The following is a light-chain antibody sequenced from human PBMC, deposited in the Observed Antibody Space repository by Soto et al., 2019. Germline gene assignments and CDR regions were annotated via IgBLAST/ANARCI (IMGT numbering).Light chain of an antibody. V-gene: IGKV3-20*01. J-gene: IGKJ1*01. Sequence: EIVLTQSPDTLSLSPGQRAPLSCWASHSVTTHLAWFQQRPGQTPRLLIYDASTRAPGIPARFSGSGSGTDFTLTISRLEPEDFAVYYCQQYGSSGTLGQGTKVDIK. CDR2: DAS. CDR1: HSVTTH. CDR3: QQYGSSGT.